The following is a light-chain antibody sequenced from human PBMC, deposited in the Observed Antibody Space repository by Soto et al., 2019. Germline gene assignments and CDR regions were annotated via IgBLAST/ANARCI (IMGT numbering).Light chain of an antibody. CDR1: QSITHIY. J-gene: IGKJ1*01. Sequence: EVVLTQSPGTLSLFPGERATLSCRASQSITHIYLAWYQLKPGQAPRPLIYDISNRATGIPDRFSGSGSGTDFTLTISRLEPDDSAVYYCHHYGYPWTFGQGTKVEIK. CDR3: HHYGYPWT. V-gene: IGKV3-20*01. CDR2: DIS.